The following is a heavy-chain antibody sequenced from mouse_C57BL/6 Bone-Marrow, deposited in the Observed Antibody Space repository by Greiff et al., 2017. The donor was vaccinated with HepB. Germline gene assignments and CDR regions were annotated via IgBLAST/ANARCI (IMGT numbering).Heavy chain of an antibody. D-gene: IGHD2-2*01. CDR2: IHPSDSDT. CDR3: ARRLRRPHYYAMDY. V-gene: IGHV1-74*01. J-gene: IGHJ4*01. Sequence: QVQLKESGAELVKPGASVKVSCKASGYTFTSYWMHWVKQRPGQGLEWIGRIHPSDSDTNYNQKFKGKATLTVDKSSSTAYMQLSSLTSEDSAVYYCARRLRRPHYYAMDYWGQGTSVTVSS. CDR1: GYTFTSYW.